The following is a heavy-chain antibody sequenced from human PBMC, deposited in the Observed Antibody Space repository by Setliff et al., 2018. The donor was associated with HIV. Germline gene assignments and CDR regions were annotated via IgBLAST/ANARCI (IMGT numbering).Heavy chain of an antibody. J-gene: IGHJ6*02. Sequence: PSETLSLTCTVSGASISSGGYYWSWIRQHPGKGLEWVSGISWSGGGTGYADSVKGRFTISRDDAKNSLYLQMNSLRVEDTALYYCARSFPYYYESGGLYAMDVWGLGTTVTVSS. CDR1: GASISSGGYY. V-gene: IGHV3-20*04. CDR3: ARSFPYYYESGGLYAMDV. D-gene: IGHD3-22*01. CDR2: ISWSGGGT.